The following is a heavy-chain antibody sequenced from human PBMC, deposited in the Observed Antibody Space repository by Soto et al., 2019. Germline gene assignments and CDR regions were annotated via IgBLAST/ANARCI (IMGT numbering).Heavy chain of an antibody. D-gene: IGHD6-13*01. Sequence: GGSLRLSCAASGFTFSSYSMNWVRQAPGKGLEWVSSISSSSSYIYYADSVKGRFTISRDNAKNSLYLQMNSLRAEETAVYYCARDEFIAAAALFDYWGQGTLVTVSS. J-gene: IGHJ4*02. CDR3: ARDEFIAAAALFDY. V-gene: IGHV3-21*01. CDR2: ISSSSSYI. CDR1: GFTFSSYS.